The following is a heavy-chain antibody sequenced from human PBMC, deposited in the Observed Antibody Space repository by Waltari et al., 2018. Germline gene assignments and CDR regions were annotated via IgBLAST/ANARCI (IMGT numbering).Heavy chain of an antibody. CDR3: ARDRGRGIYLDS. J-gene: IGHJ4*02. Sequence: WIGQVQRSGRTNYNPSFASRVTMSVDTSTNQFSLKVTSATAADTAVYFCARDRGRGIYLDSWGQGTLVTVST. CDR2: VQRSGRT. D-gene: IGHD2-15*01. V-gene: IGHV4-4*06.